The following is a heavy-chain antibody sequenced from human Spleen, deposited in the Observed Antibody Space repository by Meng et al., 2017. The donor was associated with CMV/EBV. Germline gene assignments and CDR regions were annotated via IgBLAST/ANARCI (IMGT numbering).Heavy chain of an antibody. CDR3: ARESTSGAGYYYYGMDV. CDR2: IWYVEGNEQ. J-gene: IGHJ6*02. D-gene: IGHD2-8*02. CDR1: GFDFRSYG. V-gene: IGHV3-33*01. Sequence: GESPKISCVASGFDFRSYGMHWVRQAPGKGLEWVGVIWYVEGNEQYYADSVKGRFTISRDNAKNSLHLQMNSLSAEDTAVYSCARESTSGAGYYYYGMDVWGQGTTVTVSS.